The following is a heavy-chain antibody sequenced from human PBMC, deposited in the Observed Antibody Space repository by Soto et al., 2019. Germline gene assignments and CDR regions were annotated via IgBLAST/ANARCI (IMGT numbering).Heavy chain of an antibody. Sequence: VGSLSLSCTSSGFTFRSYGMHWVRQVPGKGLQWVAFISYDGSNKNYVDSVKGRFTVSRDNSSNTLFLQMDSLRSEDAAVYYCVKDQAGEGHYYGPTELFLWGLGTMVTVSS. V-gene: IGHV3-30*18. CDR3: VKDQAGEGHYYGPTELFL. CDR1: GFTFRSYG. D-gene: IGHD3-10*01. CDR2: ISYDGSNK. J-gene: IGHJ4*02.